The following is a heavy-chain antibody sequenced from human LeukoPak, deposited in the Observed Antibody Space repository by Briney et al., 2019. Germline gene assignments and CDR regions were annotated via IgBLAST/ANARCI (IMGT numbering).Heavy chain of an antibody. D-gene: IGHD5-12*01. Sequence: ASVKVSCKASGYTFTNYAIHWVRQAPGQRLEWMGWVNAGNGNTKYSQKFQGRVTISRDTSASTVHMDLSSLRSEDTAVYYCARGYSGYDTFDYWGQGTLVTVSS. V-gene: IGHV1-3*01. CDR2: VNAGNGNT. CDR1: GYTFTNYA. J-gene: IGHJ4*02. CDR3: ARGYSGYDTFDY.